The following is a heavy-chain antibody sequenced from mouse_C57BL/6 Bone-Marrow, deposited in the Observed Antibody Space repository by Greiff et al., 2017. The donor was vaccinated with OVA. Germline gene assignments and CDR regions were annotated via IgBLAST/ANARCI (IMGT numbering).Heavy chain of an antibody. V-gene: IGHV1-63*01. Sequence: VQLQQSGAELVRPGTSVKMSCKASGYTFTNYWIGWAKQRPGHGLEWIGDIYPGGGYTNYNEKFKGKATMTADTSSSTAYMQFSSLTSEDSAISYSARANYIDYWGQGTTLTVSS. CDR3: ARANYIDY. J-gene: IGHJ2*01. CDR2: IYPGGGYT. D-gene: IGHD2-12*01. CDR1: GYTFTNYW.